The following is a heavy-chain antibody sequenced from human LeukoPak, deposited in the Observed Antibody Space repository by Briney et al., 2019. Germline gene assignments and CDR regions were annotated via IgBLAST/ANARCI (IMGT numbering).Heavy chain of an antibody. D-gene: IGHD3-22*01. J-gene: IGHJ5*02. V-gene: IGHV4-4*07. CDR1: GGSMSSYF. CDR3: AREGDTSGYHYWFDH. Sequence: SETLSLTCTVSGGSMSSYFWSWVQQPAGKGLEWIGRIFGSGSANYNPALNGRVTVSIDTSKNQFSLKLNSVTAADTAVYYCAREGDTSGYHYWFDHWGQGTLVTV. CDR2: IFGSGSA.